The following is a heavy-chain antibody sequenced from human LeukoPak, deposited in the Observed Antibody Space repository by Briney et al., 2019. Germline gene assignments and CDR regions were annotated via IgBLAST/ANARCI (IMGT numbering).Heavy chain of an antibody. Sequence: SETLSLTCAVYGGSFSGYHWSWIRQPPGKGLEWIGEINHSGSSNYNPSLKSRVTISVDTSKNQFSLKLSSVTAADTAVYYCARTNIVVKDYGMDVWGQGTTVTVSS. J-gene: IGHJ6*02. CDR3: ARTNIVVKDYGMDV. CDR1: GGSFSGYH. V-gene: IGHV4-34*01. D-gene: IGHD2-2*01. CDR2: INHSGSS.